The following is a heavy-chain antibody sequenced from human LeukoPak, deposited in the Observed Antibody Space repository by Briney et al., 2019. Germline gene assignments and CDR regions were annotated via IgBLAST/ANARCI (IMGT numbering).Heavy chain of an antibody. Sequence: GGSLRLSCAASGFTFSSYAMSWVRQAPGKGLEWVSAISGSGGSTYYADSAKGRFTISRDNSKNTLYLQMNSLRADDTAVYYCARSARLMKGVVEVTALDDWGQGTLVTVSS. CDR2: ISGSGGST. CDR1: GFTFSSYA. J-gene: IGHJ4*02. V-gene: IGHV3-23*01. CDR3: ARSARLMKGVVEVTALDD. D-gene: IGHD3-3*01.